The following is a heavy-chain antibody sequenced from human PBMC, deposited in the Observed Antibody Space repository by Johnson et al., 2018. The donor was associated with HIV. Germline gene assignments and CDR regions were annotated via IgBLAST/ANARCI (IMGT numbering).Heavy chain of an antibody. D-gene: IGHD5-18*01. V-gene: IGHV3-9*01. Sequence: VQLVESGGGVVQPGRSLRLSCTASGFTFSNYAMHWVRQAPGKGLEWVSGISWNSGSIGYADSVKGRFTISRDNAKNSLYLQMNSLRAEDTALYYCARAYSYGAFDIWGQGTMVTVSS. CDR2: ISWNSGSI. J-gene: IGHJ3*02. CDR3: ARAYSYGAFDI. CDR1: GFTFSNYA.